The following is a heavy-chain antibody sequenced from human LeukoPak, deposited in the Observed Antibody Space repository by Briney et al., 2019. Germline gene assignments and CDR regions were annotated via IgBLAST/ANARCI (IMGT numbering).Heavy chain of an antibody. CDR1: GGSISSSSYY. V-gene: IGHV4-39*01. CDR2: IYYSGNT. D-gene: IGHD2-2*01. CDR3: ARHRIPAALASAFDY. J-gene: IGHJ4*02. Sequence: TSETLSLTCTVSGGSISSSSYYWDWIRQPPGKGLEWIGAIYYSGNTNYNPSLKSRVTISVDTSKNQFSLKLSSVTAADTAVYYCARHRIPAALASAFDYWGQGTLVTVSS.